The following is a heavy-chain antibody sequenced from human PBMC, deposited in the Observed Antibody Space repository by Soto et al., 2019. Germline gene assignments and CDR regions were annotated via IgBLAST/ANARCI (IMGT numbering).Heavy chain of an antibody. V-gene: IGHV3-23*01. CDR3: AKVKPLGIAVAGHYFDY. Sequence: PGGSLRLSCAASGFTFSSYAVSWVRQAPGKGLEWVSAISGSGGSTYYADSVKGRFTISRDNSKNTLYPQMNSLRAEDTAVYYCAKVKPLGIAVAGHYFDYWGQGTLVTVSS. CDR2: ISGSGGST. D-gene: IGHD6-19*01. CDR1: GFTFSSYA. J-gene: IGHJ4*02.